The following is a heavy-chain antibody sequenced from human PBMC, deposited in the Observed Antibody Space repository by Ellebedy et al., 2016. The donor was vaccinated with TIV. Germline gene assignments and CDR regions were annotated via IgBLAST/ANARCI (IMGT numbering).Heavy chain of an antibody. CDR2: IYYSGST. J-gene: IGHJ2*01. Sequence: MPSETLSLTCTVSGGSISSYYWSWIRQPPGKGLEWIGYIYYSGSTNYNPSLKSRVTISVDTSKNQFSLKLSSVTAADTAVYYCARTYGSGSYYTISWYFDLWGRGTLVTVSS. CDR3: ARTYGSGSYYTISWYFDL. V-gene: IGHV4-59*08. D-gene: IGHD3-10*01. CDR1: GGSISSYY.